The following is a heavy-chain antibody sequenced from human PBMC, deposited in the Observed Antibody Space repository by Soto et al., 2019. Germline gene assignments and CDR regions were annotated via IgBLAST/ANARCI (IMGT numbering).Heavy chain of an antibody. CDR1: GGTFSSYA. D-gene: IGHD3-3*01. J-gene: IGHJ6*02. V-gene: IGHV1-69*06. CDR3: ARSPYYDFWSGYFLYGMDV. CDR2: IIPIFGTA. Sequence: QVQLVQSGAEVKKPGSSVKVSCKASGGTFSSYAISWVRQAPGQGLEWMGGIIPIFGTANYAQKFQGRVTITADKSTSTAYMELRSLRSEDTAVYYCARSPYYDFWSGYFLYGMDVWGQGTTVTVSS.